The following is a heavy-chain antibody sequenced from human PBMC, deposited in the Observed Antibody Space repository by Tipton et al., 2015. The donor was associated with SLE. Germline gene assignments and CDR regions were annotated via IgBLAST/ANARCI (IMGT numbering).Heavy chain of an antibody. Sequence: QVQLVQSGAEVKKPGASVKVSCKASGYTFTSYGISWVRQAPGQGLEWMGGIIPIFGTANYAQKFQGRVTVTTDTSTSTAYMELRSLKSDDTAVYYCARTTTETASIDAFDIWGQGTMVAVSS. CDR3: ARTTTETASIDAFDI. V-gene: IGHV1-18*01. CDR2: IIPIFGTA. J-gene: IGHJ3*02. CDR1: GYTFTSYG. D-gene: IGHD4-17*01.